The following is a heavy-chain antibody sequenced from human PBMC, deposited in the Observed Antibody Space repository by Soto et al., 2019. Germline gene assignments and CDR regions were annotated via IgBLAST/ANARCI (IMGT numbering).Heavy chain of an antibody. V-gene: IGHV4-39*01. J-gene: IGHJ5*02. CDR3: ARHSFHYDWFDP. D-gene: IGHD3-10*01. CDR2: IYYSGST. Sequence: SETLSLTCTVSGGSISSSSYYWGWIRQPPGKGLEWIGSIYYSGSTYYNPSLKSRVTISVDTSKNQFSLKLSSVTAADTAVYYCARHSFHYDWFDPWGQGTLVTVSS. CDR1: GGSISSSSYY.